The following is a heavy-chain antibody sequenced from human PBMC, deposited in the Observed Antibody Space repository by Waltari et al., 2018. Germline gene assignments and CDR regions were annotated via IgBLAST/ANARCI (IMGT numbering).Heavy chain of an antibody. CDR2: INHSGST. Sequence: QVQLQQWGAGLLKPSETLSLTCAVYGGSFSGYYWSWIRQPPGKGLEWIGEINHSGSTNYNPSLKSRVTISVDTSKNQFSLKLSSVTAADTAVYYCARALYYDILTGYSYYYYGMDVWGQGTTVTVSS. D-gene: IGHD3-9*01. CDR1: GGSFSGYY. CDR3: ARALYYDILTGYSYYYYGMDV. V-gene: IGHV4-34*01. J-gene: IGHJ6*02.